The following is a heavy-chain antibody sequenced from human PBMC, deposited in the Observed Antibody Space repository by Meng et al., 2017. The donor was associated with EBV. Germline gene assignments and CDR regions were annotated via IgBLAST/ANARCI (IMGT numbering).Heavy chain of an antibody. V-gene: IGHV1-69*06. J-gene: IGHJ4*02. CDR1: GGTFSSYA. CDR3: ARAEIAAAGRLDY. CDR2: IIPIFGTA. Sequence: VQGATSGRKGKKPGSSVKLSCKASGGTFSSYAISWVRQAPGQGLEWMGGIIPIFGTANYAQKFQGRVTITADKSTSTAYMELSSLRSEDTAVYYCARAEIAAAGRLDYWGQGTLVTVSS. D-gene: IGHD6-13*01.